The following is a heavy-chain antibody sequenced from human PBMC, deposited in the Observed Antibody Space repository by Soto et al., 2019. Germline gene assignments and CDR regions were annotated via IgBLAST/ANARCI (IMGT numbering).Heavy chain of an antibody. CDR1: GGSISSSSYY. D-gene: IGHD3-9*01. J-gene: IGHJ4*02. CDR3: ARRFKGQPVLRYFDWFGFDY. V-gene: IGHV4-39*01. CDR2: IYYSGST. Sequence: PSETLSLTCTVSGGSISSSSYYWGWIRQPPGKGLEWIGSIYYSGSTYYNPPLKSRVTISVDTSKNQFSLKLSSVTAADTAVYYCARRFKGQPVLRYFDWFGFDYWGQGTLVTVSS.